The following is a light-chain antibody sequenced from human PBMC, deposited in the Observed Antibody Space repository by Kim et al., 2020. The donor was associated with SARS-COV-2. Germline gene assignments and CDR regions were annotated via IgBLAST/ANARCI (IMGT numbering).Light chain of an antibody. V-gene: IGKV1-39*01. CDR2: GAS. Sequence: SESVGDRVTITCRASQRIASYLHWYQQKPGKAPNLRIYGASSLQSGGPSRFSGSGSGTDFTLTISSLHPEDFATYYCQQTYTSWTFGPGTKVDIK. J-gene: IGKJ1*01. CDR3: QQTYTSWT. CDR1: QRIASY.